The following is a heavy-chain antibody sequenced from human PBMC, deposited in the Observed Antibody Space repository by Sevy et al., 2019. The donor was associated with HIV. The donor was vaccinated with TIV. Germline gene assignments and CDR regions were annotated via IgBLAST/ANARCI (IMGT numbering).Heavy chain of an antibody. J-gene: IGHJ4*02. V-gene: IGHV1-2*02. Sequence: ASVKVSCKASGHTLTGYYMHWVRQAPGQGLEWLGWINPNSGATDYAQKFQGRVTMTRDTSITTAYMELGSLRSDDTAVYYCAREMAAKIFDYWGQGTLVTVSS. CDR3: AREMAAKIFDY. D-gene: IGHD6-19*01. CDR2: INPNSGAT. CDR1: GHTLTGYY.